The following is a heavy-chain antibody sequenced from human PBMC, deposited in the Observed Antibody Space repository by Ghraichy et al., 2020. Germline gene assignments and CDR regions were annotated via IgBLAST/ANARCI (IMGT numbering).Heavy chain of an antibody. CDR2: IYYSGGA. Sequence: SDTLSLTCTVSGGSINNHYWSWIRQPPGKGLEWIGFIYYSGGANYNPSLKSRATISVDASMTQFSLRLSSVTAADTAVYYCARDRAVFGPGGMDVWGQGTTATVSS. CDR3: ARDRAVFGPGGMDV. D-gene: IGHD3-3*01. V-gene: IGHV4-59*11. J-gene: IGHJ6*02. CDR1: GGSINNHY.